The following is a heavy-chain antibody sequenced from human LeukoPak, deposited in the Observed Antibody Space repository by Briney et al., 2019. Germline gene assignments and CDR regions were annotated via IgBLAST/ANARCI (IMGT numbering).Heavy chain of an antibody. CDR2: IYYSGST. V-gene: IGHV4-59*12. D-gene: IGHD3-22*01. CDR1: GGSISSYY. Sequence: KTSGTLSLTCTVSGGSISSYYWSWIRQPPGKGLEWIGYIYYSGSTNYNPSLKSRVTISVDTSKNQFSLKLSSVTAADTAVYYCASTYYYDSSGYYTRPYYFDYWGQGTLVTVSS. CDR3: ASTYYYDSSGYYTRPYYFDY. J-gene: IGHJ4*02.